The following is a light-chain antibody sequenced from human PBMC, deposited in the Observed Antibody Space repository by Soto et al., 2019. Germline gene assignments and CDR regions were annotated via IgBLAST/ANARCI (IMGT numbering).Light chain of an antibody. V-gene: IGLV2-14*01. CDR2: EVS. J-gene: IGLJ1*01. CDR1: SSDVGGYNY. CDR3: SSYTSSTTLVV. Sequence: QSALTQPASVSGSPGQSITISCTGTSSDVGGYNYVSWYQQHPDKAPKLMIYEVSNRPSGVSNRFSGSKSANTASLTISGLQAEDEADYYCSSYTSSTTLVVFGTGTKVTVL.